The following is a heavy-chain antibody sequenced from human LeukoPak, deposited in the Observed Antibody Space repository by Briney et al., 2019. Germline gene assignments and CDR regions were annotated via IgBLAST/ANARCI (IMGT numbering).Heavy chain of an antibody. V-gene: IGHV1-2*06. CDR1: GYTFTGYY. CDR2: INPNSGGT. Sequence: ASVKVSCKASGYTFTGYYMHWVRQAPGQGLEWMGRINPNSGGTNYAQKFQGRVTITRDTSISTAYMERSRLRSDDTAVYYCARSRIRQPVGAAGYWGQGTLVTVSS. CDR3: ARSRIRQPVGAAGY. D-gene: IGHD1-26*01. J-gene: IGHJ4*02.